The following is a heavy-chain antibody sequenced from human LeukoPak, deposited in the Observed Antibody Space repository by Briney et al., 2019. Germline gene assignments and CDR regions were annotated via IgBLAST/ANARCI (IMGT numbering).Heavy chain of an antibody. CDR3: ANTEGGPRPLMVRGPIDY. J-gene: IGHJ4*02. D-gene: IGHD3-10*01. Sequence: PGGSLRLSCAASGFTFSSYAMSWVRQAPGKGLEWVSAISGSGGSTYYADSVKGRFTISRDNSKNTLYLQMNSLRAEDTAVYYCANTEGGPRPLMVRGPIDYWGQGTLVTVSS. V-gene: IGHV3-23*01. CDR2: ISGSGGST. CDR1: GFTFSSYA.